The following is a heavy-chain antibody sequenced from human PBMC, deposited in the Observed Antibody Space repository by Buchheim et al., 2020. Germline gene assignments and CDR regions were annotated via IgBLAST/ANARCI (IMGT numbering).Heavy chain of an antibody. Sequence: QVQLVQSGSELKKPGASVKVSCKASGYTFTSXAMNWVRQAPGQGLEWMGWINTNTGNPTYAQGFTGRFXFSLDTSVSSAYLQICSLKAEDTAVYYCARDTVEMATIRAFTHYLDVWGQGTT. CDR2: INTNTGNP. CDR3: ARDTVEMATIRAFTHYLDV. CDR1: GYTFTSXA. D-gene: IGHD5-24*01. J-gene: IGHJ6*03. V-gene: IGHV7-4-1*01.